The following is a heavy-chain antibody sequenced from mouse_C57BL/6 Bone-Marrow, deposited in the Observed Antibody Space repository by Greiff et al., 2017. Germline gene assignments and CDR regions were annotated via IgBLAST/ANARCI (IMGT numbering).Heavy chain of an antibody. CDR2: IDPENGDT. CDR3: TTDYDYFDY. D-gene: IGHD2-4*01. Sequence: VQLQQSGAELVRPGASVKLSCTASGFNIKDDYMHWVKQRPEQGLEWIGWIDPENGDTEYASKFQGKATITADTSSNTAYLQLSSRTSEATSFYYCTTDYDYFDYWDQGTTLTVSS. CDR1: GFNIKDDY. V-gene: IGHV14-4*01. J-gene: IGHJ2*01.